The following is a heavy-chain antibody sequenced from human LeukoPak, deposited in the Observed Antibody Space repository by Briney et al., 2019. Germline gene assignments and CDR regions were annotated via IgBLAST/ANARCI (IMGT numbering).Heavy chain of an antibody. J-gene: IGHJ4*02. CDR2: ISSSSSYI. CDR3: VRDGGYDSPHY. V-gene: IGHV3-21*01. Sequence: PGKSLRLSCAVSGFTVSSNYMSWVRQAPGKGLDWVSSISSSSSYIYYADSVKGRFTISRDNAKNSLYLQMNSLRAEDTAVYYCVRDGGYDSPHYWGQGTLVTVSS. CDR1: GFTVSSNY. D-gene: IGHD5-12*01.